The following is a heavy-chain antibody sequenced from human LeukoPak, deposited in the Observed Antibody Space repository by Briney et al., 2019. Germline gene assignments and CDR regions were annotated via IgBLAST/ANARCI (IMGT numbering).Heavy chain of an antibody. J-gene: IGHJ4*02. CDR2: INHSGST. CDR1: GGSFSGYC. CDR3: ATTLKAAASY. Sequence: PSETLSLTCAVYGGSFSGYCWSWIRQPPGKGLEWIGEINHSGSTNYNPSLKSRVTISVDTSKNQFSLKLSSATAADTAVYYCATTLKAAASYWGQGTLVTVSS. V-gene: IGHV4-34*01. D-gene: IGHD6-13*01.